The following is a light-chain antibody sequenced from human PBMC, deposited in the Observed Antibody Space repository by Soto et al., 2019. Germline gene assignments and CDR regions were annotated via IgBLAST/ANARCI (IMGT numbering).Light chain of an antibody. CDR2: WAS. Sequence: DIVMTQSPDSLAVSLGERATINCKSSQSVLYSSNNKNYLAWYQQKPGQPPKLLIYWASTRESGVPDRIRGSGSGTDFTPTISSRQAEYVAVDYCHQYYGRTCLLGQGTKVELK. CDR3: HQYYGRTCL. V-gene: IGKV4-1*01. CDR1: QSVLYSSNNKNY. J-gene: IGKJ1*01.